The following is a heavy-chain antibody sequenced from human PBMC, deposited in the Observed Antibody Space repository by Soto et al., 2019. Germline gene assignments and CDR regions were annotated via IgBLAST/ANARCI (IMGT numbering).Heavy chain of an antibody. CDR1: GCNFMSQF. Sequence: GDALNISCKCSGCNFMSQFISWGRQKPGKGLEWMGIVYPGDAETRYSPSFQGQVTMSADKSIDTAYLQWRRLKASDTDIYYCETQDVIDIWGQGTLVTVSS. V-gene: IGHV5-51*01. CDR2: VYPGDAET. D-gene: IGHD3-16*01. CDR3: ETQDVIDI. J-gene: IGHJ3*02.